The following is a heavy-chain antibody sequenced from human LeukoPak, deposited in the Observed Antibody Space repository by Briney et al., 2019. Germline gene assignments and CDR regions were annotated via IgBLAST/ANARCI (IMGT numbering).Heavy chain of an antibody. D-gene: IGHD2-8*01. CDR2: ISGSGGST. Sequence: GGSLRLSCAASGFTFSSYAMSWVRQAPGKGLEWVSGISGSGGSTHYADSVKGRFTISRDNSKNTVYLQMNSLRAEDTAIYYCVKGGNGYCTDGICSPRVVAAIDYWGQGTLVTVSS. V-gene: IGHV3-23*01. CDR1: GFTFSSYA. J-gene: IGHJ4*02. CDR3: VKGGNGYCTDGICSPRVVAAIDY.